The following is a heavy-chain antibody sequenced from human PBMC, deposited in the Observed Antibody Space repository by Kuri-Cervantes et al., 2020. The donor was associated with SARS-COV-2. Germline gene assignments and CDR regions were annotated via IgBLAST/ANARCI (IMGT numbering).Heavy chain of an antibody. CDR1: GCTFSSYA. D-gene: IGHD3-22*01. CDR3: ARDGLYYYDSSGYLWDY. CDR2: INPNSGGT. Sequence: ASVKVSCQASGCTFSSYAIRWVRQAPGQGLEWMGWINPNSGGTNYAQKLQGRVTMNADTSTSTAYMERRSLRSDDTAVYYCARDGLYYYDSSGYLWDYWGQGTLVTVSS. J-gene: IGHJ4*02. V-gene: IGHV1-18*01.